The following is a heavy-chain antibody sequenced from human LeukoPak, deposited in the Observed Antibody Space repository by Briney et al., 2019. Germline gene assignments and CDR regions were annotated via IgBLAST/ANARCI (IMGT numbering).Heavy chain of an antibody. CDR2: ISYDGDNK. CDR3: ARGDNSYGYGGMDV. CDR1: GFIFRSYT. J-gene: IGHJ6*02. Sequence: GGSLRLSCAASGFIFRSYTMHWVRQAPGKGLEWVAVISYDGDNKYYADSVKGRFTISRDNSKNTLYLQMNSLRVEDTAVYYCARGDNSYGYGGMDVWGQGTTVTVSS. D-gene: IGHD5-18*01. V-gene: IGHV3-30-3*01.